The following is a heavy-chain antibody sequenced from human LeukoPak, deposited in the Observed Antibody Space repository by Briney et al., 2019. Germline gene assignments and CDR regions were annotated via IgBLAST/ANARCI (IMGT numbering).Heavy chain of an antibody. Sequence: GGSLRLSCEASGFTFRSYWMHWVRQAPGKGLMWVSRIETDGSSTNYADSVKGQFTISRDNARNTVYLQMNSLRADDTAVYYCARDPSSWNGFFDSWGQGTLVTVSS. D-gene: IGHD6-13*01. CDR3: ARDPSSWNGFFDS. J-gene: IGHJ4*02. V-gene: IGHV3-74*01. CDR1: GFTFRSYW. CDR2: IETDGSST.